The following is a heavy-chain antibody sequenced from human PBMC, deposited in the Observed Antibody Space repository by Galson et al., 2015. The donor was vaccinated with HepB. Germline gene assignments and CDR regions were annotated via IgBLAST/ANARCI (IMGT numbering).Heavy chain of an antibody. V-gene: IGHV3-48*02. CDR1: GFTFSTYS. CDR3: AREYSYAIDY. J-gene: IGHJ4*02. Sequence: SCAASGFTFSTYSMNWVRQAPGKGLEWVSYISSSSSGIYYADSVKGRFAVSRDNAKNSLHLQMNSLKNEDTAVYYCAREYSYAIDYWAREPWSPSPQ. CDR2: ISSSSSGI. D-gene: IGHD5-18*01.